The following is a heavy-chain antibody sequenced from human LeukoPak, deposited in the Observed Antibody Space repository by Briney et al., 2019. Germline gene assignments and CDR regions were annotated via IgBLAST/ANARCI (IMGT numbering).Heavy chain of an antibody. CDR2: ISGSGGST. J-gene: IGHJ6*04. CDR3: RLDYYYGMDV. V-gene: IGHV3-23*01. Sequence: GGSLRLSCAAPGFTFSSYATSWVRQAPGKGLEWVSAISGSGGSTYYADSVKGRFTFSRDNSKNTLYLQMNSLRAEDTAVYYARLDYYYGMDVWGKGTTVTVSS. CDR1: GFTFSSYA.